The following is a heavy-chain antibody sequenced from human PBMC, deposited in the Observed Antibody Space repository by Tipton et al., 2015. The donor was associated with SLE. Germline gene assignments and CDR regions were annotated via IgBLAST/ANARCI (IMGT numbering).Heavy chain of an antibody. Sequence: TLSLTCTVSGGSISSYYWSWIRQPPGKGLEWIGEINHSGSTNYNPSLKSRVTISVDTSKNQFSLKLSSVTAADTAVYYCARSDNSGPMGYWGQGTLVTVSS. V-gene: IGHV4-34*01. CDR2: INHSGST. J-gene: IGHJ4*02. CDR3: ARSDNSGPMGY. CDR1: GGSISSYY. D-gene: IGHD3-22*01.